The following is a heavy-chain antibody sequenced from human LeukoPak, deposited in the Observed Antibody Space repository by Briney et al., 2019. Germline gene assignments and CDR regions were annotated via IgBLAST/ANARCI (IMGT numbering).Heavy chain of an antibody. CDR2: ISYDGSSN. D-gene: IGHD5-12*01. Sequence: PGGSLRLSCAASGFTFSNAWMSWVRQAPGKGLEWVAVISYDGSSNNYADSVKGRFTISRDNSKSTLFLQMNSLRAEDTAVYYCARAPQGYSGYDLFLWGQGTLVTVSS. CDR1: GFTFSNAW. J-gene: IGHJ4*02. V-gene: IGHV3-30-3*01. CDR3: ARAPQGYSGYDLFL.